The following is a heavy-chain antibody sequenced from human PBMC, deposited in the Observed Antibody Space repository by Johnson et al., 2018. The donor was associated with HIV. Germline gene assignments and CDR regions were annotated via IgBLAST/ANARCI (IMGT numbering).Heavy chain of an antibody. CDR2: VNWNADTT. Sequence: VQLVESGGTVVRPGGSLRLSCAASGFNLDDYGMSWVRQAPGKGLEWVSGVNWNADTTGYADSVKGRFTISRDTAKKYLYLQMNSLRVEDTALYYCAREGGGSNEDDAFDIWGRGTLVTVSS. CDR1: GFNLDDYG. J-gene: IGHJ3*02. D-gene: IGHD1-26*01. V-gene: IGHV3-20*04. CDR3: AREGGGSNEDDAFDI.